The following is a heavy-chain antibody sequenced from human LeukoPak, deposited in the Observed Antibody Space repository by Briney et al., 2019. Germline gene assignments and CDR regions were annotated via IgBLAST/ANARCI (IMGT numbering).Heavy chain of an antibody. CDR1: GFTFDDYA. CDR3: AKATDPEAYYYYYYGMDV. V-gene: IGHV3-9*01. J-gene: IGHJ6*02. CDR2: ISWNSGSI. Sequence: GRSLRLSCAASGFTFDDYAMHWVRQAPGKGLEWVSGISWNSGSIGYADSVKGRFTISRDNAKNSLYLQMNSLRAEDTALYYCAKATDPEAYYYYYYGMDVWGQGTTVTVFS.